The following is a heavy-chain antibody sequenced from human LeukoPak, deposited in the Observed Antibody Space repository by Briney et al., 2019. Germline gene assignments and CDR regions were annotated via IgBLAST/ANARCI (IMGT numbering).Heavy chain of an antibody. CDR1: GFTFSSYG. J-gene: IGHJ4*02. D-gene: IGHD2-15*01. CDR3: AKDRAAAFDC. CDR2: IRYDGTNK. V-gene: IGHV3-30*02. Sequence: GGSLRLSCAASGFTFSSYGMHWVRQAPGKGLEWVAFIRYDGTNKYYADSVKGRFTISRDNSKNTLYLQMNSLRAEDTAVYYCAKDRAAAFDCWGQGTLVTVSS.